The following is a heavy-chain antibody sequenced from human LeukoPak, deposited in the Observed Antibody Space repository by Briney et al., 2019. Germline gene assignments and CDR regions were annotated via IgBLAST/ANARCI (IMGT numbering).Heavy chain of an antibody. Sequence: ASVKVSCKASGYTFTGYYMHWVRQAPGQGLEWMGWIKPNSGGTNYAQKFQGRVTMTRDTSISTAYMELSRLRSDDTAVYYCARAPLRYYYYYMDVWGKGTTVTISS. CDR1: GYTFTGYY. J-gene: IGHJ6*03. CDR2: IKPNSGGT. V-gene: IGHV1-2*02. CDR3: ARAPLRYYYYYMDV.